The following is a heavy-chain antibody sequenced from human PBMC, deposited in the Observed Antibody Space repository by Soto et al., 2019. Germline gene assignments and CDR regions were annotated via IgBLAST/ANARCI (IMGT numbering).Heavy chain of an antibody. Sequence: EVQLVESGGGLVQPGGSRKLSCAASGFIFSGSAVHWVRQASGKGLEGVGRILSKADNYATAYPASMKGRFTISRDDSENTAFLQMNSLKTEDTAVYYCIRGGSPYYYDYWGQGTLVAVSS. CDR2: ILSKADNYAT. CDR1: GFIFSGSA. V-gene: IGHV3-73*01. CDR3: IRGGSPYYYDY. J-gene: IGHJ4*02.